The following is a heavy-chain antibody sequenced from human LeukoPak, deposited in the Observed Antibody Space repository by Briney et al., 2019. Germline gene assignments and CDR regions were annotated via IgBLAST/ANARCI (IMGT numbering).Heavy chain of an antibody. V-gene: IGHV1-2*02. D-gene: IGHD4-17*01. J-gene: IGHJ3*02. CDR2: INPNSGGT. CDR3: ARFTTVINAFDI. Sequence: ASVKVSFKASGYTFTGYYMHWVRQAPGQGLEWMGWINPNSGGTNYAQKFQGRVTMTRDTSISTAYMELSRLRSDDTAVYYCARFTTVINAFDIWGQGTMVTVSS. CDR1: GYTFTGYY.